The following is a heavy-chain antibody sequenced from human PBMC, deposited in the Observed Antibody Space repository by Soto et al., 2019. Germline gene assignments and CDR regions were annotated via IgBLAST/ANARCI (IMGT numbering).Heavy chain of an antibody. CDR3: AKDRRGATNLGRHFDY. CDR1: GFTFSDYW. D-gene: IGHD1-26*01. CDR2: VSGSGSTT. Sequence: GGSLRLSCAASGFTFSDYWMNWVRQAPGKGLEWVSSVSGSGSTTYSADSVKGRFTISRDNSKHTLYLQMSSLRGEDTAVYYCAKDRRGATNLGRHFDYWGQGTLVTVSS. V-gene: IGHV3-23*01. J-gene: IGHJ4*02.